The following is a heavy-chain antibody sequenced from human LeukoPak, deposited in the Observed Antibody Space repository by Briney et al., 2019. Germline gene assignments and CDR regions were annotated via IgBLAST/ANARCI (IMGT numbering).Heavy chain of an antibody. D-gene: IGHD4-23*01. J-gene: IGHJ4*02. V-gene: IGHV5-51*01. CDR1: GYSFTSYW. CDR2: IYPGDSDT. CDR3: ARRLRWTPRGFDY. Sequence: GESLKIPCKGSGYSFTSYWIGWVRQMPGKGLEWMGIIYPGDSDTGYSPSFQGQVTISADKSISTAYLQWSSLKASDTAMYYCARRLRWTPRGFDYWGQGTLVTVSS.